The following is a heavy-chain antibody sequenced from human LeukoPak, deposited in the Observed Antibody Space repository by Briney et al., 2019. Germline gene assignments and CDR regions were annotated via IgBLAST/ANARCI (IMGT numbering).Heavy chain of an antibody. V-gene: IGHV3-74*01. J-gene: IGHJ4*02. Sequence: GGSLRPSCAASGFTFSSYWMHWVRQAPGKGLVWVSRINSDGSSTSYADSVKGRFTISRDNAKNTLYLQMNSLRAEDTAVYYCAREYGSGSYLIFDYWGQGTLVTVSS. CDR3: AREYGSGSYLIFDY. D-gene: IGHD3-10*01. CDR1: GFTFSSYW. CDR2: INSDGSST.